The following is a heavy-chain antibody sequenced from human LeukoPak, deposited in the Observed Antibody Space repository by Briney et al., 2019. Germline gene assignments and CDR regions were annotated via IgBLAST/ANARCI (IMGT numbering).Heavy chain of an antibody. CDR3: ATIYGDYSDFDS. CDR1: GVSFSGSY. D-gene: IGHD4-17*01. V-gene: IGHV4-34*01. CDR2: VTHDGRT. Sequence: SETLSPTCAVYGVSFSGSYWSWIRQPPGKGLEWIGEVTHDGRTNHNPSLKSRVTISVDTSNNQFSLKLSSVTAADTAVYYCATIYGDYSDFDSWGQGTLVTVSS. J-gene: IGHJ4*02.